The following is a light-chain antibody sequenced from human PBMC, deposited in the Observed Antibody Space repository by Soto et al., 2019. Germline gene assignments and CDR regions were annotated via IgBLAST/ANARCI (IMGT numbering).Light chain of an antibody. CDR3: QQYGSSPLT. V-gene: IGKV3-20*01. J-gene: IGKJ5*01. CDR1: ERIYSAY. CDR2: GTS. Sequence: VLTQSPGTLSLSRGERATLSCRASERIYSAYLGWYQQKPGQAPRLLIYGTSSRATGIPDRFSGSGSGTDFTLTISRLEPEDFAVYFCQQYGSSPLTFGQGTRLEI.